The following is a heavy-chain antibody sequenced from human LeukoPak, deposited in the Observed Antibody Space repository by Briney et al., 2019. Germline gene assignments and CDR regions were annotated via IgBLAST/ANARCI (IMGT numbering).Heavy chain of an antibody. D-gene: IGHD3/OR15-3a*01. Sequence: PGGSLRLSCAASGFIFSGYWMTWVRQAPGKGLEWVANLDQDGSEKYYVDSVKGRFTIPRDNAKKSLYLQMNSLRAEDTAVYYCARDDYGFWTGSHYYYYYLDVWGKGTTVTGSS. J-gene: IGHJ6*03. V-gene: IGHV3-7*01. CDR3: ARDDYGFWTGSHYYYYYLDV. CDR2: LDQDGSEK. CDR1: GFIFSGYW.